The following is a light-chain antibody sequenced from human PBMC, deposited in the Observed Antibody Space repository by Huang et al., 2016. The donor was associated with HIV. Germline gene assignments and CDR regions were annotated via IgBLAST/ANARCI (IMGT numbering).Light chain of an antibody. CDR3: QQRSNLPT. J-gene: IGKJ3*01. CDR1: QSVSSY. V-gene: IGKV3-11*01. CDR2: DAS. Sequence: EIVLTQSPATLSLSPGERATLSCRASQSVSSYVAWYQHKPGQAPRLLIYDASNRATGIPARFSGRGSGTDFTRTISSLEPEDFAVYYCQQRSNLPTFGPGTKVDIK.